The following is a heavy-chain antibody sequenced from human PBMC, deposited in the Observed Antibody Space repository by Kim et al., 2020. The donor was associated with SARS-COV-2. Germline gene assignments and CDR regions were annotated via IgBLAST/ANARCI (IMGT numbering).Heavy chain of an antibody. D-gene: IGHD3-9*01. CDR2: IKEDGSEK. CDR3: AGDQLRYYDWAVYYRHYGLNV. CDR1: GFTFSSYV. J-gene: IGHJ6*02. V-gene: IGHV3-7*01. Sequence: GGSLRLSCEVSGFTFSSYVMTWVRQAPGKGLEWVATIKEDGSEKYYVDSVKGRFTVSRDNAKNTLYLQMNILTGEDTAVYYCAGDQLRYYDWAVYYRHYGLNVWGQGTPVTVSS.